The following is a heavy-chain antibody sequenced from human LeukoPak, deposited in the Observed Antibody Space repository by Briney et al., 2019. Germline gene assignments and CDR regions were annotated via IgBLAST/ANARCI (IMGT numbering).Heavy chain of an antibody. CDR3: ARELSYCSGGSCYFDY. J-gene: IGHJ4*02. D-gene: IGHD2-15*01. CDR2: INGGDGNT. V-gene: IGHV1-3*01. CDR1: GYTFTSYA. Sequence: VASVKVSCKASGYTFTSYAMHWVRQAPGQRLEWMGWINGGDGNTKYSQKFQGGVTITRDTSASTAYMELSSLRSEDTAVYYCARELSYCSGGSCYFDYWGQGTLVTVSS.